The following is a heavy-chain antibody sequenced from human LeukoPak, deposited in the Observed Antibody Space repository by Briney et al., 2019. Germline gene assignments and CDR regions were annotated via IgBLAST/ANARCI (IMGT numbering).Heavy chain of an antibody. Sequence: GGSLRLSCAASGFTFSSYEMNWVRQAPGKGLEWVSYISSSGSTIYYADSVKGRFTISRDNAKNSLYLQMNSLRAEDTAVYYCARASDYGDYVARFDYWGQGTLVTVSS. D-gene: IGHD4-17*01. V-gene: IGHV3-48*03. J-gene: IGHJ4*02. CDR3: ARASDYGDYVARFDY. CDR1: GFTFSSYE. CDR2: ISSSGSTI.